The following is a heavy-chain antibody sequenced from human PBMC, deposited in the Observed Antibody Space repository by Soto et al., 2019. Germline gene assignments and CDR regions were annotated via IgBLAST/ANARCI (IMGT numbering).Heavy chain of an antibody. CDR2: IYYSGST. CDR1: GGSISGYY. D-gene: IGHD4-17*01. V-gene: IGHV4-59*01. Sequence: QVQLQESGPGLVKPSETLSLTCTVSGGSISGYYWSWIRQPPGKGLEWIGYIYYSGSTNYSPSLNSRVTISVDTSKNQFSLRLRSVTAADTAVYYCARDSGYGDPFDYWGQGPLVTVSS. CDR3: ARDSGYGDPFDY. J-gene: IGHJ4*02.